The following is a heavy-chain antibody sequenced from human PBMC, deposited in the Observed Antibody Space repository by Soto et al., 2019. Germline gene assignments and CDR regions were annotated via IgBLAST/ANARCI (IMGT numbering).Heavy chain of an antibody. D-gene: IGHD6-13*01. CDR1: GGSISSYY. CDR3: ASMIRGSWYQHWFDP. CDR2: IYYSGST. V-gene: IGHV4-59*01. J-gene: IGHJ5*02. Sequence: PSETLSLTCTVSGGSISSYYWSWIRQPPGKGLEWIGYIYYSGSTNYNPSLKSRVTISVDTSKNQFSLKLSSVTAADTAVYYCASMIRGSWYQHWFDPWGQGTLVTVSS.